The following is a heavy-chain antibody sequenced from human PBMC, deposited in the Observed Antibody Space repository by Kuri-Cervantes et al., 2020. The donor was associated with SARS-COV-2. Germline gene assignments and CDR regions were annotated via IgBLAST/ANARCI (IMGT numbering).Heavy chain of an antibody. CDR2: IIPIFGTA. CDR1: GGTFSSYA. V-gene: IGHV1-69*13. J-gene: IGHJ6*02. CDR3: ARDRVVPGDYYYYGMDV. Sequence: SVKVSCKASGGTFSSYAIGWVRQAPGQGLEWMGGIIPIFGTANYAQKFQGRVTITADESMSTAYMELSSLRSEDTAVYYCARDRVVPGDYYYYGMDVWGQGTTVTVSS. D-gene: IGHD2-15*01.